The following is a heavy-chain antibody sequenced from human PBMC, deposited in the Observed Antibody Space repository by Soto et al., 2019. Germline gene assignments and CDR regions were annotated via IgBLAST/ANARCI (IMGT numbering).Heavy chain of an antibody. Sequence: QVQLVQSGAEVKKPGASVKVSCKASGYTFTSYGISWVRQAPGQGLGWMGWISAYNGNTKNAQKLQGRVTMTTDTSTTTAYMELRSLRSDDTAVCYCARDLAAALIDYWGQGTLVNVSS. J-gene: IGHJ4*02. CDR1: GYTFTSYG. D-gene: IGHD6-25*01. CDR3: ARDLAAALIDY. V-gene: IGHV1-18*01. CDR2: ISAYNGNT.